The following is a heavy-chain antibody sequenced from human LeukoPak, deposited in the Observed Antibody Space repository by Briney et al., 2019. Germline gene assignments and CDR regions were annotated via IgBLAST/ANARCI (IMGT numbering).Heavy chain of an antibody. CDR3: AKQQLVPTSLY. CDR2: ISGSGGSK. J-gene: IGHJ4*02. CDR1: GFTFSSYA. D-gene: IGHD6-13*01. V-gene: IGHV3-23*01. Sequence: GGSLRLSCAASGFTFSSYAMSWVRPAPGKGLGWVSAISGSGGSKYYAASVKGRFTISRDNSKNTLYLQMNSLRAEDTAVYYCAKQQLVPTSLYWGQGTLVTVSS.